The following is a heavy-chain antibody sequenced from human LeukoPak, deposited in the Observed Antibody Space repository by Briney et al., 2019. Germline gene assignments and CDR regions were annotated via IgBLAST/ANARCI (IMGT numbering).Heavy chain of an antibody. CDR3: ARKVLLWFGDHDAFDI. D-gene: IGHD3-10*01. Sequence: GGSLRLSCAASGFTFSSYAMSWVRQAPGKGLEWVSAISGSGGSTYYADSVKGRFTISRDNSKNTLYLQMNSLRAEDTAVYYCARKVLLWFGDHDAFDIWGQGTMVTVSS. J-gene: IGHJ3*02. V-gene: IGHV3-23*01. CDR1: GFTFSSYA. CDR2: ISGSGGST.